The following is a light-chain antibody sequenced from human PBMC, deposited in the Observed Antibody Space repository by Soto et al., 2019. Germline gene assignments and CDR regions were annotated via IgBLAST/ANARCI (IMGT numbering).Light chain of an antibody. V-gene: IGKV3-20*01. Sequence: EIVLTQSPATLSLSPGERATLSCMASQSVSSYLAWYQQKPGQAPRLLIYGASSRATGIPDRFSGSGSGTDFTLTISRLEPEDFAVYYCQQYGSSPYTFGQGTRLEIK. J-gene: IGKJ5*01. CDR1: QSVSSY. CDR2: GAS. CDR3: QQYGSSPYT.